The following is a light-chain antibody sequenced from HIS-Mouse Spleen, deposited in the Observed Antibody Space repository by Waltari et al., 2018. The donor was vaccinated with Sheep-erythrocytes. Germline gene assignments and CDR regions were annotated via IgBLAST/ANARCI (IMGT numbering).Light chain of an antibody. CDR2: DVS. J-gene: IGLJ1*01. CDR1: RRDFGGCHF. Sequence: QSALTQPRSVSGSPGQSVTISCTGPRRDFGGCHFFPWYQQHPGKAPKLMIYDVSKRPSGVPDRFSGSKSGNTASLTISGLQAEDEADYYCCSYAGSYNHVFATGTKVTVL. V-gene: IGLV2-11*01. CDR3: CSYAGSYNHV.